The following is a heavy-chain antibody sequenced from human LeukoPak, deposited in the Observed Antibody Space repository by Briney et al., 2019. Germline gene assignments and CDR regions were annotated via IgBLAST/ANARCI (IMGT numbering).Heavy chain of an antibody. CDR3: ARAVERYNFWSGYYRTDYYYYMDV. CDR1: GSSINSADY. Sequence: SETLSLTCTVSGSSINSADYWGWIRQPPGKGLGYIGSIFHSGRAYYNPSLKSRITISMDTSKIQFSLKLDSVTAADTAVYYCARAVERYNFWSGYYRTDYYYYMDVWGKGTTVTVSS. CDR2: IFHSGRA. J-gene: IGHJ6*03. V-gene: IGHV4-38-2*02. D-gene: IGHD3-3*01.